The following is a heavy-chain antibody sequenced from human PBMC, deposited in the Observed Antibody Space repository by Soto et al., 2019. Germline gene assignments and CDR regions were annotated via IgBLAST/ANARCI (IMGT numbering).Heavy chain of an antibody. J-gene: IGHJ6*02. Sequence: SETLSLTCAVYGGSFSGYYWSWIRQPPGKGLEWIGEINHSGSTNYNPSLKSRVTISVDTSKNQFSLKLSSVTAADTAVYYCARGFRYFDDGEPNYYYYGMDVWGQGTTVTVSS. CDR3: ARGFRYFDDGEPNYYYYGMDV. CDR1: GGSFSGYY. D-gene: IGHD3-9*01. V-gene: IGHV4-34*01. CDR2: INHSGST.